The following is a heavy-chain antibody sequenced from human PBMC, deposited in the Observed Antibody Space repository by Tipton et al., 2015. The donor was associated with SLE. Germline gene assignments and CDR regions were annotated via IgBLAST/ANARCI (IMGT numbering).Heavy chain of an antibody. CDR1: GVSLSTYF. D-gene: IGHD3-10*01. J-gene: IGHJ4*02. CDR3: ATVGGDY. Sequence: TLSLTCTVSGVSLSTYFWSWIRQPPGKGLEWIGYNYDSGSPKYSPSLQSRVSISLDTSKNQFSLSLTSVTAADTAVYYCATVGGDYWGQGHLVIVSS. V-gene: IGHV4-59*01. CDR2: NYDSGSP.